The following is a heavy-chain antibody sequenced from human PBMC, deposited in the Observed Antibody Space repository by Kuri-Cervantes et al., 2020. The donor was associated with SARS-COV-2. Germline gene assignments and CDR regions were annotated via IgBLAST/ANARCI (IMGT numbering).Heavy chain of an antibody. CDR3: ARDHGSFRITAAGIDAFDI. Sequence: GSLRLSCAVYDGSFSGYYWSWIRQPPGKGLEWIGEINHSGSTNYNPSLKSRVTISVDTSKNQFSLKLSSVTAADTAVYYCARDHGSFRITAAGIDAFDIWGQGTMVTVSS. CDR1: DGSFSGYY. D-gene: IGHD6-13*01. CDR2: INHSGST. J-gene: IGHJ3*02. V-gene: IGHV4-34*01.